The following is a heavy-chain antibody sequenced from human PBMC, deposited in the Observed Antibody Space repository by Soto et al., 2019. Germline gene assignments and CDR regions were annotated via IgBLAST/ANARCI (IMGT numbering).Heavy chain of an antibody. CDR1: GFTFSGSA. D-gene: IGHD1-26*01. J-gene: IGHJ4*02. Sequence: EVQLVESGGGLVQPGGSLKLSCAASGFTFSGSAMHWVRQASGKGLEWVGHIRSKANSYATAYAASVKGRFTVSRDDSNNTAYLQLSSLKTEDTAVYYCTPEGAGFDYWGQGTLVTVSS. CDR2: IRSKANSYAT. CDR3: TPEGAGFDY. V-gene: IGHV3-73*02.